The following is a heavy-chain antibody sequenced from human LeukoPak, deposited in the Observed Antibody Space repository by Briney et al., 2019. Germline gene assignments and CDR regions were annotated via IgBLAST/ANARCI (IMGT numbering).Heavy chain of an antibody. J-gene: IGHJ6*02. CDR1: GGSINSDY. Sequence: PSETLSLICTVSGGSINSDYWSWVRQPPGKGLEWIGYIYYSDSSTNYNPSLKSRVTISVDRSKNQFSLRLSSVTAADTAVYYCARQGHKLTLVDYYGMDVWGQGTTVTVSS. CDR3: ARQGHKLTLVDYYGMDV. V-gene: IGHV4-59*08. CDR2: IYYSDSST. D-gene: IGHD1-26*01.